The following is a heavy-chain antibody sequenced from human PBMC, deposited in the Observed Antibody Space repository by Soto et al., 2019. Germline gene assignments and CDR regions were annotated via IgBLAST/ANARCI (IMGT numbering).Heavy chain of an antibody. D-gene: IGHD3-9*01. CDR3: ARGGIYYDILAV. CDR2: INHSGST. Sequence: NPSETLSLTCAVYGGSFSGYHWSWIRQPPGKGLEWIGEINHSGSTNYNPSLKSRVTISVDTSKNQFSLKLSSVTAADTAVYYCARGGIYYDILAVWGKGTTVTVSS. J-gene: IGHJ6*04. V-gene: IGHV4-34*01. CDR1: GGSFSGYH.